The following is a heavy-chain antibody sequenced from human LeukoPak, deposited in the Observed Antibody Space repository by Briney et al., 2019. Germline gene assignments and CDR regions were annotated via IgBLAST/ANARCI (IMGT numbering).Heavy chain of an antibody. J-gene: IGHJ4*02. CDR3: AKAVRYCSGGSCQWGYFDY. Sequence: GGSLRLFCAASGFTFSSYAMNWVRQAPGKGLEWVSGISGSGGNTYYADSVKGQFTISRDNSKNTVHLQMNSLRAEDTAVYYCAKAVRYCSGGSCQWGYFDYWGQGTLVTVSS. CDR1: GFTFSSYA. D-gene: IGHD2-15*01. V-gene: IGHV3-23*01. CDR2: ISGSGGNT.